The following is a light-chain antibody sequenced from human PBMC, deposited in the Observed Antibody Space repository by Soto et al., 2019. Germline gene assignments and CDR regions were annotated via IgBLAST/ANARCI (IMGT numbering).Light chain of an antibody. Sequence: EIVLTQSPATLSLSPGERATLSCSASQSVISYLAFYQQKPGQAPRLLIYDASNRATGIPARFSGSGSGTDFTLTISSLEPEDFAVYYCQQRSNWPPITFGQGTRLEIK. CDR3: QQRSNWPPIT. J-gene: IGKJ5*01. V-gene: IGKV3-11*01. CDR1: QSVISY. CDR2: DAS.